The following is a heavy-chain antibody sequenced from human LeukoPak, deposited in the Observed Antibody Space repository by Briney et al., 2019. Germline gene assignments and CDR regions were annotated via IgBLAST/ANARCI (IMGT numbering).Heavy chain of an antibody. Sequence: GESLKISCKCSGYSFTSYWISWVHQMPGEGLEWMGRIDPSDSYTNYSPSFQGHVTISADKSISTAYLQWSSLKASDTAMYYCARGEGYYDSSGYYYHFDYWGQGTLVTVSS. CDR2: IDPSDSYT. D-gene: IGHD3-22*01. V-gene: IGHV5-10-1*01. CDR1: GYSFTSYW. CDR3: ARGEGYYDSSGYYYHFDY. J-gene: IGHJ4*02.